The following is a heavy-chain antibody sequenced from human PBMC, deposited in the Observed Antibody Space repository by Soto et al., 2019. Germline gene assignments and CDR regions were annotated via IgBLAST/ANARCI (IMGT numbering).Heavy chain of an antibody. V-gene: IGHV1-69*13. J-gene: IGHJ4*02. D-gene: IGHD3-22*01. CDR3: ARGYDVNSELDY. Sequence: SVKVSCKATGGTFRGYAISWVRQAPGQGLEWLGGILPTSDTPNYAQKFQARVTLTADDSTNTAYMELRGLRSGDTAVYYCARGYDVNSELDYWGQGTLVTVSS. CDR2: ILPTSDTP. CDR1: GGTFRGYA.